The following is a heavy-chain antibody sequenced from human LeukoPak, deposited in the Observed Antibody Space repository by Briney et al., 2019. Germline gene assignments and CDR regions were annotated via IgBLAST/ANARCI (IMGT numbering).Heavy chain of an antibody. CDR1: GGSISSYY. CDR2: IYYSGST. V-gene: IGHV4-59*01. J-gene: IGHJ4*02. D-gene: IGHD3-10*01. CDR3: ARRFMVRGVIGAAFDY. Sequence: SETLSLTCTVSGGSISSYYWSWIRQPPGKGLEWVGYIYYSGSTNYNPSLKSRVTISVDTSKNQFSLKLSSVTAADTAVYYCARRFMVRGVIGAAFDYWGQGTLVTVSS.